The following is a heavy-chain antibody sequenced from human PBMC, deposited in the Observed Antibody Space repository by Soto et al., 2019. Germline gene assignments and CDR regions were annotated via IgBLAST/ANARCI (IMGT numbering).Heavy chain of an antibody. D-gene: IGHD3-9*01. CDR3: ARDAVRYFDWLSY. V-gene: IGHV1-3*01. J-gene: IGHJ4*02. CDR2: INAGNGNT. CDR1: GSPFTSYA. Sequence: GXSGKVSCKASGSPFTSYAMHWGRQAPGQRLEWMGWINAGNGNTKYSQKFQGRVTITRDTSASTAYMELSSLRSEDTAVYYCARDAVRYFDWLSYWGQGTLVTVSS.